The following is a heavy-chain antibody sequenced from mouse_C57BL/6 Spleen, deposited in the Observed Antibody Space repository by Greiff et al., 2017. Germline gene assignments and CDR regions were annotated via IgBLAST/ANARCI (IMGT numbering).Heavy chain of an antibody. CDR2: IYPSDGET. J-gene: IGHJ2*01. CDR3: AREDYDGYYFDD. CDR1: CYTFTSYW. D-gene: IGHD2-3*01. V-gene: IGHV1-52*01. Sequence: QVQLQQPGAELVRPGSSVKLSCKASCYTFTSYWMNWVKQRPIQGLEWIGNIYPSDGETNYNQKFKDKATLTVDKSSSTAYMQLSSLTSDDSAVYYSAREDYDGYYFDDWGQGTTLTVSS.